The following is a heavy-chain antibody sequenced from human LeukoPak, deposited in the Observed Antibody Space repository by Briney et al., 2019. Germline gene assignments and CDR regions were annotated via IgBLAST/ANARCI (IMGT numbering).Heavy chain of an antibody. J-gene: IGHJ4*02. CDR1: GFTFSTYW. Sequence: GGSLRLSCAASGFTFSTYWMHWVRQAPGKGLVWVPRITGDGSTATYADSVKGRFTISRDNAKNTLYLQMNSLRAEDTALYFCASDVGIGGWGQGTLVTVSS. V-gene: IGHV3-74*01. D-gene: IGHD2-15*01. CDR2: ITGDGSTA. CDR3: ASDVGIGG.